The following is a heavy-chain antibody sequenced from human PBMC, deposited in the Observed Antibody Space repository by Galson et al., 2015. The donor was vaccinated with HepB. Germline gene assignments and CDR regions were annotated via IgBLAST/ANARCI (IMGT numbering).Heavy chain of an antibody. Sequence: SLRLSCAASGFTFLNYAMHWVRQAPGKGLEWVSVISGNGASTYYPDSVKGRFTIFRDNSQNTVYLQMNSLRAEDTALYYCAKVVGGVTDAFDIWGQGTMVTVSS. D-gene: IGHD3-16*01. V-gene: IGHV3-23*01. CDR3: AKVVGGVTDAFDI. CDR2: ISGNGAST. CDR1: GFTFLNYA. J-gene: IGHJ3*02.